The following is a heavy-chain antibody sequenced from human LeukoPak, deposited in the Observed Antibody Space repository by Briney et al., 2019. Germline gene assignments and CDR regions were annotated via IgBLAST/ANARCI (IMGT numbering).Heavy chain of an antibody. D-gene: IGHD3-22*01. CDR1: GFAFTNAW. J-gene: IGHJ4*02. CDR3: TTADSSGRFLIDY. Sequence: GGSLRLSCAASGFAFTNAWMNWVRQAPGKGLEWVGRIKSKTDGGTADYAAPVKGRFTISRDDSKNTLYLQMNSLKAEDTAVYYCTTADSSGRFLIDYWGQGTLVTVSS. V-gene: IGHV3-15*07. CDR2: IKSKTDGGTA.